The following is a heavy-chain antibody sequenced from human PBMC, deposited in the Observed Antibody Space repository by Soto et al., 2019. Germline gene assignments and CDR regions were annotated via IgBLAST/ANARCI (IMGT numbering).Heavy chain of an antibody. CDR1: GYTFTSNG. CDR3: ARDGYCDYGY. Sequence: QVQLVQSGAEVKKPGTSVKVSCKASGYTFTSNGISWVRQAPGQGLEWMGWISTYNGNTNYAQKLQGRVTMTRDTYTSIAYMELRDLSSDDTAVYSCARDGYCDYGYWGQGSLVTVSS. V-gene: IGHV1-18*01. J-gene: IGHJ4*02. D-gene: IGHD4-17*01. CDR2: ISTYNGNT.